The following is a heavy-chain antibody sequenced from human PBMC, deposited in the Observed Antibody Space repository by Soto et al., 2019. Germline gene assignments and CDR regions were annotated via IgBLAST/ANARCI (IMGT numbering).Heavy chain of an antibody. CDR3: ANPSYSSGSYYFDY. Sequence: HPGGSLRLSCAASGFTFSSYAMSWVRQAPGKGLEWVSAISGSGGSTYYADSVKGRFTISGDNSKNTLYLQMNSLRAEDTAVYYCANPSYSSGSYYFDYWGQGTLVTVSS. CDR1: GFTFSSYA. CDR2: ISGSGGST. V-gene: IGHV3-23*01. D-gene: IGHD6-19*01. J-gene: IGHJ4*02.